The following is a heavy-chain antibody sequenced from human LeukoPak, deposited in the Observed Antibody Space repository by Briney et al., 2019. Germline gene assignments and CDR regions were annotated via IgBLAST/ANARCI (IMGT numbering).Heavy chain of an antibody. CDR2: IYSSGSI. CDR3: AGGGTTVSPNAFDF. Sequence: GGSLRLSCAASGFTVSSNYMSWVRQAPGKGLEWVSVIYSSGSIYYADSVKGRFTISRDNSKNTLYLQMNSLRAEDAAVYYCAGGGTTVSPNAFDFWGQGTMVTVSS. J-gene: IGHJ3*01. V-gene: IGHV3-53*01. CDR1: GFTVSSNY. D-gene: IGHD4-17*01.